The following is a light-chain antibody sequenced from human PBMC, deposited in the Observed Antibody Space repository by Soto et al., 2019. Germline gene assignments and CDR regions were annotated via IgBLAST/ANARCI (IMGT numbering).Light chain of an antibody. V-gene: IGLV1-51*01. CDR3: GTWDSRLNAGV. J-gene: IGLJ2*01. CDR1: SSNIGNNY. CDR2: DNS. Sequence: QSVLTQPPSVSAAPGQKVTISCSGSSSNIGNNYVSWYQQLPGTAPKLLIYDNSARPSGIPDRFSGSKSGTSATLGITGLQTGDEAHYFCGTWDSRLNAGVFGGGTKLTVL.